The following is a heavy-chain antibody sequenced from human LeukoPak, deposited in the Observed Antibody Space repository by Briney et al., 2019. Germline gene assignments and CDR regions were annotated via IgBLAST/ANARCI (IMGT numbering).Heavy chain of an antibody. CDR2: IYHSGST. V-gene: IGHV4-4*02. CDR1: GGSISSSNW. CDR3: ARDKDTYYYGSGRPFDY. J-gene: IGHJ4*02. D-gene: IGHD3-10*01. Sequence: SETLSLTCAVSGGSISSSNWWSWVRQPPGKGLEWIGEIYHSGSTNYNPSLKSRVTISVDKSKNQFSLKLSSVTAADTAVYYCARDKDTYYYGSGRPFDYWGQGTLVTVSS.